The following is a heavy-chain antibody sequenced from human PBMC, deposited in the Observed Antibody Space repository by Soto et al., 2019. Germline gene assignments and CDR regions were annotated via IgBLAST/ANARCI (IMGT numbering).Heavy chain of an antibody. D-gene: IGHD6-6*01. V-gene: IGHV4-59*01. J-gene: IGHJ4*02. CDR3: ARHYQRAAHFDY. CDR2: IYYSGST. CDR1: GGSISSYY. Sequence: SETLSLTCTVSGGSISSYYWSWIRQPPGKGLEWIGYIYYSGSTNYNPSLKSRVTISVDTSKNQFSLKLSSVTAAETAVYYCARHYQRAAHFDYWGQGTLVTVSS.